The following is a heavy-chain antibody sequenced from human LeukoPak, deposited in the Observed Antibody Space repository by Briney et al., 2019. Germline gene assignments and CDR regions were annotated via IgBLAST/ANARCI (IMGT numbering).Heavy chain of an antibody. CDR2: IYYSGST. J-gene: IGHJ4*02. D-gene: IGHD6-13*01. CDR3: AGQGIPIAAAGFFDY. V-gene: IGHV4-39*01. Sequence: SETLSLTCTVSGGSISSSSYYWGWIRQPPGKGLEWIGSIYYSGSTYYNPSLKSRVTISVDTSKNQFSLKLSSVTSADTAVYYCAGQGIPIAAAGFFDYWGQGTLVTVSS. CDR1: GGSISSSSYY.